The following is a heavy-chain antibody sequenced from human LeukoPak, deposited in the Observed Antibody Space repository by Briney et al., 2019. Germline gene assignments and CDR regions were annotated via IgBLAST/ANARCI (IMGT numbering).Heavy chain of an antibody. Sequence: SETLSLTCTVSSYSISSGYYWGWIRQPPGKGLEWIASISHSGITYYNPSLKSRVTISVDTSKNQFYLKLTSVTAADTAVYYCGRDRPTGYYDYSGQGTLVTVSS. CDR1: SYSISSGYY. J-gene: IGHJ4*02. CDR3: GRDRPTGYYDY. CDR2: ISHSGIT. D-gene: IGHD3-9*01. V-gene: IGHV4-38-2*02.